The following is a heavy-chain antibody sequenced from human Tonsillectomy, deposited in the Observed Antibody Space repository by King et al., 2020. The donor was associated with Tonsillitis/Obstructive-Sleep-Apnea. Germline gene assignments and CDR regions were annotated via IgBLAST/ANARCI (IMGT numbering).Heavy chain of an antibody. CDR1: NGSVNSGYYY. J-gene: IGHJ6*03. CDR3: ARDPGWGLIYAGGYMDV. V-gene: IGHV4-61*01. Sequence: VQLQESDPGLVKSSETLSLTCTVSNGSVNSGYYYWTWIRQPPGKGLEWIGNIYYSGSTNYSPSLKSRVTISVDTSKNQFSLNLSSVTAADTAVYYCARDPGWGLIYAGGYMDVWGKGTTVTVSS. CDR2: IYYSGST. D-gene: IGHD3-10*01.